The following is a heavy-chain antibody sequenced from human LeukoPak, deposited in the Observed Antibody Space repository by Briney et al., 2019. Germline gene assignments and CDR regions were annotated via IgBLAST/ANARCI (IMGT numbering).Heavy chain of an antibody. CDR1: GFTFDDYA. CDR2: ISWNSGSI. D-gene: IGHD2-2*01. V-gene: IGHV3-9*01. Sequence: GGSLRLSCAASGFTFDDYAMHWVRQAPGKGLEWVSGISWNSGSIGYADSVKGRFTISRDNAKNSLYLQMNSLRAEDTALYYCAKDFLGYCSSTSCAYDAFDIWGQGTMVTVSS. J-gene: IGHJ3*02. CDR3: AKDFLGYCSSTSCAYDAFDI.